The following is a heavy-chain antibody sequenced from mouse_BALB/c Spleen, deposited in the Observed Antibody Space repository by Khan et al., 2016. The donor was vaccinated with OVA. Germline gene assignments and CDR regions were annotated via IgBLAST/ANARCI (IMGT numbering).Heavy chain of an antibody. CDR1: GYSITTDYA. J-gene: IGHJ2*01. CDR3: AKVYGGDFAY. V-gene: IGHV3-2*02. CDR2: ISYSGNT. Sequence: EVQLQESGRGLVKPSQSLSLTCTVTGYSITTDYAWYWIRQLPGKKLEWMCFISYSGNTKYKPTLKSRIPITRDTSKNQFFLQMKSLTTEDTARYYCAKVYGGDFAYWGQGTTLTVSS. D-gene: IGHD1-1*02.